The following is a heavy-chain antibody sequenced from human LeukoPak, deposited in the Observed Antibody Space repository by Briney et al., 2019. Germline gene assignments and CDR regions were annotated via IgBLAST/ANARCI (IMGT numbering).Heavy chain of an antibody. CDR1: GFTFSDYY. D-gene: IGHD6-19*01. CDR2: ISSSGSTI. V-gene: IGHV3-11*01. J-gene: IGHJ4*02. Sequence: GGSLRLSCAASGFTFSDYYMSWIRQAPGKGLEWVSYISSSGSTIYYADSVKGRFTISRDNAKNSLYLQMNSLRAEDTAVYYCARLYSSGWRYFDYWGQGTLVTVSS. CDR3: ARLYSSGWRYFDY.